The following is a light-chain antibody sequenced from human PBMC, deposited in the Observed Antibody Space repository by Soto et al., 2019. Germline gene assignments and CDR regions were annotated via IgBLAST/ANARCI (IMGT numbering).Light chain of an antibody. Sequence: QSVLTQPRSVSGSPGQSVTISCTGTSSDVGGYNYVSWYQQHPGKAPKLVIYDVSKRLSGVPDRFSGSKSGNTASLTVSGLQAEDEADYSCCSYAGTYTQWVFGGGTKLTVL. CDR3: CSYAGTYTQWV. CDR2: DVS. J-gene: IGLJ3*02. CDR1: SSDVGGYNY. V-gene: IGLV2-11*01.